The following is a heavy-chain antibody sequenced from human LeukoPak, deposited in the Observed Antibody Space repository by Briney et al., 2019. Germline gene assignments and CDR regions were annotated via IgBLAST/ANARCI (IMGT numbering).Heavy chain of an antibody. D-gene: IGHD1-26*01. CDR1: GFTFSSYW. V-gene: IGHV3-74*01. Sequence: GGSLRLSCAASGFTFSSYWMHWVRQVPGKGLMWVSRIKTDGSSTSYADSVKGRFTISRDNAMNTLYLQMNSLRAEDSALYYCTRDMQGSRLYLVGSQNDWGQGTLVTVSS. J-gene: IGHJ4*02. CDR3: TRDMQGSRLYLVGSQND. CDR2: IKTDGSST.